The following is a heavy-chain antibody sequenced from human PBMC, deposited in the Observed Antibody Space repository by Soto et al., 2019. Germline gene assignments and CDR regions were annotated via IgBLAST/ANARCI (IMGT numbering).Heavy chain of an antibody. CDR1: GFTFRSYF. Sequence: EVQLVESGGGLVQPGGSLRLSCAASGFTFRSYFMAWVRQAPGKGPVLVAHTTGDGSKSNHADSVRGRFTISRDNAKNTLYLQMNSLGDEDTAMYYCARENWYSMDVWGQGTTVTVSS. V-gene: IGHV3-74*01. D-gene: IGHD6-13*01. J-gene: IGHJ6*02. CDR3: ARENWYSMDV. CDR2: TTGDGSKS.